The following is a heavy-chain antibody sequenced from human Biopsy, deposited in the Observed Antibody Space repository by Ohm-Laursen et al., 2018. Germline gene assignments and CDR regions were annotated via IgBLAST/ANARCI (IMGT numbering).Heavy chain of an antibody. Sequence: GQTLSLTCAVSGLTLTTYGTHCARQAPGKGLGWVVVIWFDGSNKYYADSVKGRVTISRDDPKNTLYMQMNSLRAEDRAMYYVAREGYDSSGYAPHYFDYWGQGTLVTVSS. CDR1: GLTLTTYG. CDR3: AREGYDSSGYAPHYFDY. J-gene: IGHJ4*02. CDR2: IWFDGSNK. V-gene: IGHV3-33*01. D-gene: IGHD3-22*01.